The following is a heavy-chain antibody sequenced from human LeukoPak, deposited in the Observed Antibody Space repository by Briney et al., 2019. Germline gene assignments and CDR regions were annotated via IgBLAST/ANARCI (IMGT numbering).Heavy chain of an antibody. V-gene: IGHV3-30*02. Sequence: PGGSLRLSCAASGFTFSSYGMHWVRQAPGKGLEWVAFIRYDGSNKYYADSVKGRFTISRDNSKNTLYLQMNSLRAEDTAVYYCAKAQYSGYDSGYFDYWGHGTLVTVSS. D-gene: IGHD5-12*01. J-gene: IGHJ4*01. CDR2: IRYDGSNK. CDR1: GFTFSSYG. CDR3: AKAQYSGYDSGYFDY.